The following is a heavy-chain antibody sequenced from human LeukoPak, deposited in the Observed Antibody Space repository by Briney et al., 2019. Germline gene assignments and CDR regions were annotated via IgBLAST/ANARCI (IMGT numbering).Heavy chain of an antibody. CDR1: GFTFSSYG. J-gene: IGHJ4*02. Sequence: GESLRLSCAASGFTFSSYGMHWVRQAPGKGLEWVAVISYDGSNKYYADSVKGRFTISRDNSKNTLYLQMNSLRAEDTAVYYCATDLGPVWFGELTGFDYWGQGTLVTVSS. CDR2: ISYDGSNK. D-gene: IGHD3-10*01. CDR3: ATDLGPVWFGELTGFDY. V-gene: IGHV3-30*03.